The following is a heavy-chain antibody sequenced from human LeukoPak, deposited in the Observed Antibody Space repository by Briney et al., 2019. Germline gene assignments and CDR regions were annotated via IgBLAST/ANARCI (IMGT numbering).Heavy chain of an antibody. CDR1: GFTFSSYA. CDR2: IKQDGSEK. D-gene: IGHD2-21*01. Sequence: GGSLRLSCAASGFTFSSYAMSWVRQAPGKGLEWVANIKQDGSEKYYVDSVKGRFTISRDNAKNSLYLQMNSLRAEDTAVYYCARHIGTYYDYWGQGTLVTVSS. J-gene: IGHJ4*02. V-gene: IGHV3-7*01. CDR3: ARHIGTYYDY.